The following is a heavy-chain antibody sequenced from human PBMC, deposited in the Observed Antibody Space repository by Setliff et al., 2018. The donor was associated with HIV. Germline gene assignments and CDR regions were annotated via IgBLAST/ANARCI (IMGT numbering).Heavy chain of an antibody. D-gene: IGHD5-18*01. CDR2: INDSGTT. V-gene: IGHV4-34*01. J-gene: IGHJ3*02. CDR3: ARSTWTRFGGALTQLWPQRGAFDI. CDR1: GGSFRGYY. Sequence: SETLSLTCDVYGGSFRGYYWSWIRQSPGKGLEWIAEINDSGTTTSNPSLKSRVAISLDTPKNQFSLKLNSVTAADTAVYYCARSTWTRFGGALTQLWPQRGAFDIWGQGTKVTVSS.